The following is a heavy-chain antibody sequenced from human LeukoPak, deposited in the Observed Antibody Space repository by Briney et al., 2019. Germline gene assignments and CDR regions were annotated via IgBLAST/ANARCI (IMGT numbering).Heavy chain of an antibody. J-gene: IGHJ4*02. D-gene: IGHD3-22*01. Sequence: GGSLRLSCAASGFTFSNYAMSWVRQAPGKGLEWVSGIFGSTGSTGSTYYADSVKGRVTISRDNSRNTVYLEMNILRAEDTAVYYCAKDRTYYSDFSADYLSSPLQDYWGQGTLVTVSS. CDR3: AKDRTYYSDFSADYLSSPLQDY. CDR2: IFGSTGSTGST. CDR1: GFTFSNYA. V-gene: IGHV3-23*01.